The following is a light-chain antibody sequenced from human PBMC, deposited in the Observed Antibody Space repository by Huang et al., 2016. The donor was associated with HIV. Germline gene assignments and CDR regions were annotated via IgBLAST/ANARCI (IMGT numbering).Light chain of an antibody. V-gene: IGKV3-20*01. CDR2: GAS. J-gene: IGKJ2*03. Sequence: EILLTQSPGTLSLSPGERATLSCRAIQSVTNYLAWYQQKPGQAPRLLIYGASSSATGFPDRFSGSGSGTDFTLTISRLAPEDFAVYYCQQYGSSPSFGRGTKLEIK. CDR1: QSVTNY. CDR3: QQYGSSPS.